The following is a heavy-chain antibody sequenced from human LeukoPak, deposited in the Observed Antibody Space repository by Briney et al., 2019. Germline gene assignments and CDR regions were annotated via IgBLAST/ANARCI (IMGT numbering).Heavy chain of an antibody. J-gene: IGHJ6*02. CDR1: GGSISSSSYY. CDR3: ARGGCSSTSCPPSYYYYYGMDV. Sequence: SEALSLACTVSGGSISSSSYYWGWIRQPPGKGLEWIGSIYYSGSTYYNPSLKSRVTISVDTSKNQFSLKLSSVTAADTAVYYCARGGCSSTSCPPSYYYYYGMDVWGQGTTVTVSS. CDR2: IYYSGST. V-gene: IGHV4-39*07. D-gene: IGHD2-2*01.